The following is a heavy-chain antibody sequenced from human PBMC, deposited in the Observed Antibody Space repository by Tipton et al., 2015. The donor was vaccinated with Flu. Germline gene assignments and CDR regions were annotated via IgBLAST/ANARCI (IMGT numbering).Heavy chain of an antibody. J-gene: IGHJ4*02. CDR2: VHGTGST. V-gene: IGHV4-4*07. CDR1: GGSISSHY. Sequence: TLSLTCTVSGGSISSHYWSWIRQSAGKGLEWIGRVHGTGSTNYNPSLKSRVTISVDMSKNQFSLKLTSVTAADTAVYYCARGGGSPSYWGQGTLVTVSS. CDR3: ARGGGSPSY. D-gene: IGHD2-15*01.